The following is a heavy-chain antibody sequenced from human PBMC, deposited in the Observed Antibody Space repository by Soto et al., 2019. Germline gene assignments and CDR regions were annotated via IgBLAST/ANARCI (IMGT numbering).Heavy chain of an antibody. Sequence: ASVKVSCKASGYTFTSYGISWVRQAPGQGLEWMGWISAYNGNTNYAQKLQGRVTMTTDTSTSTAYMELRSLRSDDTAVYYCARVVTAIPFGYPARMAVWGQGTTVTVSS. CDR2: ISAYNGNT. V-gene: IGHV1-18*01. J-gene: IGHJ6*02. D-gene: IGHD2-21*02. CDR1: GYTFTSYG. CDR3: ARVVTAIPFGYPARMAV.